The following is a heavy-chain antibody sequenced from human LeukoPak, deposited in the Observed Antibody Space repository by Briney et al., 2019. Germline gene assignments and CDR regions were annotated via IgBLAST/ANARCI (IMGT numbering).Heavy chain of an antibody. Sequence: GGSLRLSCAASGFTFSSYWMSWVRQAPGKGLEWVANIKQDGSEKYYVDSVKGRFTISRDNAKNSLYLQMNSLRAEDTAVYYCARAVGGSSAIDYYGMDVWGQGTTVTVSS. CDR1: GFTFSSYW. V-gene: IGHV3-7*03. J-gene: IGHJ6*02. D-gene: IGHD1-26*01. CDR2: IKQDGSEK. CDR3: ARAVGGSSAIDYYGMDV.